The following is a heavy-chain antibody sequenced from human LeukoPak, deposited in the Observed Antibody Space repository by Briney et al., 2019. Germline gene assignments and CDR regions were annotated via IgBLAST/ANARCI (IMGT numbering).Heavy chain of an antibody. J-gene: IGHJ4*02. CDR1: GYTFTSYY. CDR3: ARDRGDCSGGSCYSDYFDY. Sequence: GASVKVSCKASGYTFTSYYMHWVRQAPGQGLEWMGIINPSGGSTSYAQKFQGRVTITRDTSASTAYMELSRLRSDDTAVYYCARDRGDCSGGSCYSDYFDYWGQGTLVTVSS. D-gene: IGHD2-15*01. V-gene: IGHV1-46*01. CDR2: INPSGGST.